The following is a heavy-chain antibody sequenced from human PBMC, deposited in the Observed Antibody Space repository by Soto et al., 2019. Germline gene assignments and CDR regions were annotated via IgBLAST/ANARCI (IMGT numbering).Heavy chain of an antibody. CDR2: INHSGST. V-gene: IGHV4-34*01. Sequence: SETLSLTCAVYGGSFSGYYWSRIRQPPGKGLEWIGEINHSGSTNYNPSLKSRVTISVDTSKNQFSLKLSSVTAADTAVYYCARATSSPTFYGYYFDYWGQGTLVTVSS. CDR3: ARATSSPTFYGYYFDY. CDR1: GGSFSGYY. D-gene: IGHD3-10*01. J-gene: IGHJ4*02.